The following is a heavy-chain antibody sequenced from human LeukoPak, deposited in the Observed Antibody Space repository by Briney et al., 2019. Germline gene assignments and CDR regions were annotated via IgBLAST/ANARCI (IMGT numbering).Heavy chain of an antibody. Sequence: KGXXYSXXSXXIGXVXXXPGXXLXXMGIIYPGDSDTRYSPSFQGQVTISADKSISTAYLQWSSLKASDTAMYYCARPTTAAGTDDYWGQGTLVTVSS. J-gene: IGHJ4*02. D-gene: IGHD6-13*01. V-gene: IGHV5-51*01. CDR3: ARPTTAAGTDDY. CDR2: IYPGDSDT. CDR1: XYSXXSXX.